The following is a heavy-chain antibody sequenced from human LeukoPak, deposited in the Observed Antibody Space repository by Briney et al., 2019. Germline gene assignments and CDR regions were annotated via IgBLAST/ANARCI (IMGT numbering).Heavy chain of an antibody. CDR2: ISWNSGSI. J-gene: IGHJ4*02. CDR1: GFTFDDYA. D-gene: IGHD2-15*01. CDR3: AKDYCSDGSCYSGAFDY. Sequence: HPGGSLRLSCAASGFTFDDYAMHWVRQAPGKGLEWVSGISWNSGSIGYADSVKGRFTISRDNSKNTLYLQMNSLRAEDTAVYYCAKDYCSDGSCYSGAFDYWGQGALVTVSS. V-gene: IGHV3-9*01.